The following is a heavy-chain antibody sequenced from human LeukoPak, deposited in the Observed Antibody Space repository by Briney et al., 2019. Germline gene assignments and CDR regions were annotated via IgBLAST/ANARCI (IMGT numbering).Heavy chain of an antibody. Sequence: GALRPPCATSGFIFSNYVMNWVRQAPGQGLEWVSGVRASGDRTYYGDSEKGRFTITRDNYKNTLYLQMNSLRAEATAVYYCAKDLPKGTICGALQHWGQGTLVTVSS. D-gene: IGHD3-3*01. CDR1: GFIFSNYV. CDR2: VRASGDRT. J-gene: IGHJ1*01. V-gene: IGHV3-23*01. CDR3: AKDLPKGTICGALQH.